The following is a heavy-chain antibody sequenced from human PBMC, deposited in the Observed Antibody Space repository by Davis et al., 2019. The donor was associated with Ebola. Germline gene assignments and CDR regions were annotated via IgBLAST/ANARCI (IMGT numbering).Heavy chain of an antibody. CDR3: AREDCSGGSFYSAFDY. V-gene: IGHV4-4*02. J-gene: IGHJ4*02. Sequence: GSLRLSCAVSGGSISSSNWWSWVRQPPGKGLEWIGEIYHSGSTNYNPSLKSRVTISVDKSKNQFSLKLSSVTAADTAVYYCAREDCSGGSFYSAFDYWGQGTLVTVSS. CDR2: IYHSGST. D-gene: IGHD2-15*01. CDR1: GGSISSSNW.